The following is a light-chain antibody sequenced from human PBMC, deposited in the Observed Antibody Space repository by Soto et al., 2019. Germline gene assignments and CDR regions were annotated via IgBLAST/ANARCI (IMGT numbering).Light chain of an antibody. CDR3: QQYNNCPQT. CDR1: QTINNN. CDR2: GAS. V-gene: IGKV3-15*01. Sequence: VMMQATTTLSVSTGERATXSCRASQTINNNVAWYQLKDGQVPRLVIYGASTRATDIPARFSGSGSGTDFTLTISTLQSADFAEYHCQQYNNCPQTFGQGTKV. J-gene: IGKJ1*01.